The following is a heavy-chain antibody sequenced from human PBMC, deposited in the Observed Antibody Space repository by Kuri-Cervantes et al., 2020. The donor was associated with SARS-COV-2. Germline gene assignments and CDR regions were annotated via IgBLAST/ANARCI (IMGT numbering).Heavy chain of an antibody. CDR1: GYTFTGYY. D-gene: IGHD2-2*01. V-gene: IGHV1-2*02. Sequence: ASVKVSCKASGYTFTGYYMHWVRQAPGQGLEWMGWINPNSGGTNYAQKFQGRVTMTRDTSISTAYMELSRLRSDDTAVYYCARACSSTSCYFSEVDYWGQGTLVTVSS. CDR2: INPNSGGT. CDR3: ARACSSTSCYFSEVDY. J-gene: IGHJ4*02.